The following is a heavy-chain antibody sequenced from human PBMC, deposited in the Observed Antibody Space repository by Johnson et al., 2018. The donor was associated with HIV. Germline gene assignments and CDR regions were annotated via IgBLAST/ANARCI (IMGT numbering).Heavy chain of an antibody. CDR1: GFTFDDYA. D-gene: IGHD2-2*01. J-gene: IGHJ3*02. CDR2: INWNGGST. CDR3: ARDSASDAFDI. V-gene: IGHV3-20*04. Sequence: VQLVESGGGVVRPGGSLRLSCAASGFTFDDYAMSWVRQGPRKGLEWVSGINWNGGSTGYVDSVKGRFTISRENAKNSLYLQMNSLRAGDTAVYYCARDSASDAFDIWGQGTMVTVSS.